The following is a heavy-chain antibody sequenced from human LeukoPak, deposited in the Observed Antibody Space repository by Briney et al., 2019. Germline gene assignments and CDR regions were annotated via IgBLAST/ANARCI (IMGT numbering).Heavy chain of an antibody. J-gene: IGHJ6*02. CDR3: ARGWDYDFWSGYYNGMDV. CDR1: GFTFSSYE. Sequence: GGSLRLSCAAAGFTFSSYEMNWVRQAPGKGLEWVSYISSSGGTKYYADSVKGRFTISRDNAKSSLYLQMNTLRAEDMAVYYCARGWDYDFWSGYYNGMDVWGQGTTVTVSS. CDR2: ISSSGGTK. D-gene: IGHD3-3*01. V-gene: IGHV3-48*03.